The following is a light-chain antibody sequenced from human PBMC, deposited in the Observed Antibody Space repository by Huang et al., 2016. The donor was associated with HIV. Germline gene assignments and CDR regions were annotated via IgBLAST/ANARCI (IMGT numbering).Light chain of an antibody. CDR3: QQYNNWPGT. V-gene: IGKV3-15*01. J-gene: IGKJ1*01. CDR1: QSVGSN. CDR2: GAS. Sequence: EIVMTQSPATLSVSPGESGTLSCRASQSVGSNLAWYQQKPGQAPRLLMYGASTRATGIPARFSGSGAGTECTLIISSLQSEDFAGYYCQQYNNWPGTFGQGTKVEIK.